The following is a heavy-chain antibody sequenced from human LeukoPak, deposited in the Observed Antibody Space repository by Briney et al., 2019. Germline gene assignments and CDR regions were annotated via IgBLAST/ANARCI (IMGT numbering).Heavy chain of an antibody. J-gene: IGHJ4*02. CDR1: GFTFSSYG. D-gene: IGHD6-6*01. CDR2: IWYDGSNK. V-gene: IGHV3-33*01. CDR3: ARAEYSSSYYFDY. Sequence: GGSLRLSCAASGFTFSSYGMHWVRQAPGKGLEWVAVIWYDGSNKYYADSVKGRFTISRDNSKNSLYLQMHSLRAEDTAVYYCARAEYSSSYYFDYWGQGALVTVSS.